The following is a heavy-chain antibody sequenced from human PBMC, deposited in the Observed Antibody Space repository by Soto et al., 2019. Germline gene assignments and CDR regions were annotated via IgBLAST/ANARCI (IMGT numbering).Heavy chain of an antibody. V-gene: IGHV4-59*01. D-gene: IGHD5-12*01. CDR1: GVSMNSYY. J-gene: IGHJ4*02. Sequence: SETLSLTCTVSGVSMNSYYWNWIRHPPGKGLEWIGYIYYSGSTNYNPSLKSRVTISVDTSKNQFSLKLSSVTAADTALYYCAREGIGDGYRNHFEYWGQGTLVPVSS. CDR3: AREGIGDGYRNHFEY. CDR2: IYYSGST.